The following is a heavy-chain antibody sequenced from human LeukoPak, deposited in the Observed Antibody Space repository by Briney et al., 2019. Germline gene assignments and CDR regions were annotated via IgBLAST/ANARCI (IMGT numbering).Heavy chain of an antibody. CDR3: ARVGYDSSGRFDY. D-gene: IGHD3-22*01. V-gene: IGHV3-7*01. Sequence: GGSLRLSCAASGFTISGFFMTWVRQAPGKGLEWVANIKEDGSEKYYVDSVRGRFTISRDNAKNSLYLQMNNLRAEDTAVYFCARVGYDSSGRFDYWGQGTLVTVSS. CDR1: GFTISGFF. J-gene: IGHJ4*02. CDR2: IKEDGSEK.